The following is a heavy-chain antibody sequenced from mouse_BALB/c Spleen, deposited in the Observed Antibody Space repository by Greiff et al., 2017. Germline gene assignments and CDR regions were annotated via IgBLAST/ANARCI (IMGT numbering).Heavy chain of an antibody. CDR1: GYTFTDYN. D-gene: IGHD2-4*01. CDR2: IYPYNGGT. J-gene: IGHJ4*01. CDR3: ASYDYDGYAMDY. Sequence: EVQLQQSGPELVKPGASVKISCKASGYTFTDYNMHWVKQSHGKSLEWIGYIYPYNGGTGYNQKFKSKATLTVDNSSSTAYMELRSLTSEDSAVYYCASYDYDGYAMDYWGQGTSVTVSS. V-gene: IGHV1S29*02.